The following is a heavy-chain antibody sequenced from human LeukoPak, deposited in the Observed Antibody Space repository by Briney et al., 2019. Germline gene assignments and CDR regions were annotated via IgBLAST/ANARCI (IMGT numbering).Heavy chain of an antibody. D-gene: IGHD3-22*01. J-gene: IGHJ4*02. CDR2: ISANNGNT. V-gene: IGHV1-18*01. Sequence: ASVKVSCKASGYTFTTYGITWVRQAPGQGLEWMGWISANNGNTNCAQKFQGRVTMTTDTSTSTAYVELRSLRSDDTAVYFCARGLNPTYYYDNSGYSDYWGQGTLVTVSS. CDR1: GYTFTTYG. CDR3: ARGLNPTYYYDNSGYSDY.